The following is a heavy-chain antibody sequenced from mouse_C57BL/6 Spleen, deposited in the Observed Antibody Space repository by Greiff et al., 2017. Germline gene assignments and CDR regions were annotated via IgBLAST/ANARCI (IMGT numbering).Heavy chain of an antibody. CDR2: IRLKSDNYAT. CDR1: GFTFSNYW. D-gene: IGHD2-3*01. CDR3: PAHIYDGYYCDY. Sequence: EVQVVESGGGLVQPGGSMKLSCVASGFTFSNYWMNWVRQSPEKGLEWVAQIRLKSDNYATHYAESVKGRFTISRDDSKSSVYLQMNNLRAEDTGIYYCPAHIYDGYYCDYWGQGTTLTVSS. V-gene: IGHV6-3*01. J-gene: IGHJ2*01.